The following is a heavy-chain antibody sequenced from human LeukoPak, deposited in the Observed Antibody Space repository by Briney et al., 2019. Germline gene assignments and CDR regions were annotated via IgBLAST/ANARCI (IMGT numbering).Heavy chain of an antibody. CDR1: EFTFW. J-gene: IGHJ4*02. CDR3: GNLD. V-gene: IGHV3-74*01. Sequence: PGGSLRLSCAASEFTFWMHWVRQAPGKGLVWVSQINGDGSSTSYADSVKGRFTISRDNAKNTLYLQMNSLRAEDTAVYYYGNLDWGQGTLVTVSS. CDR2: INGDGSST.